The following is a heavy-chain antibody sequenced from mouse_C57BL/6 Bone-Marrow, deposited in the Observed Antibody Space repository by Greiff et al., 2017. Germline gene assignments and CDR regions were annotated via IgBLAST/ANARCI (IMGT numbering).Heavy chain of an antibody. J-gene: IGHJ3*01. V-gene: IGHV1-69*01. Sequence: VQLQQPGAELVMPGASVKLSCKASGYTFTSYWMHWVKQRPGQGLEWIGEIDPSDSYTNYNQKFKGKSTLTVDKSSSTAYMQLSSLTSEDSAVYYCARDDGYRAWFAYWGQGTLVTVSA. CDR1: GYTFTSYW. CDR2: IDPSDSYT. CDR3: ARDDGYRAWFAY. D-gene: IGHD2-3*01.